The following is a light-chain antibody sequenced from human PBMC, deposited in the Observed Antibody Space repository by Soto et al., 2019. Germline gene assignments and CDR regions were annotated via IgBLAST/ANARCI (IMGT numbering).Light chain of an antibody. V-gene: IGKV4-1*01. CDR2: WAS. Sequence: DIVMTQSPDSLAVSLGERATINCRSSQSVLYSSNNKHYLAWYQQKPGQPPKLLIYWASTRESGVPARFSGSGSGPDFTLTISSLQSEDVAVYYCQQYYTTLPFTFGRGTKVEIK. CDR1: QSVLYSSNNKHY. CDR3: QQYYTTLPFT. J-gene: IGKJ3*01.